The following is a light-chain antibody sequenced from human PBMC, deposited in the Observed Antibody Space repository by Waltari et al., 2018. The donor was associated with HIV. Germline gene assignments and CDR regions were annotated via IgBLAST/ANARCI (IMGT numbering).Light chain of an antibody. CDR3: QQSYSTPPST. Sequence: DIQMTQSPSSLSASVGDRVTITCRASQSISSYLNWYQQKPGKAPKLLIYAASSLQSGGPSRFSGSGAGTDFTLTISSLQPEDFATYYCQQSYSTPPSTFGQGTRLEIK. V-gene: IGKV1-39*01. CDR1: QSISSY. J-gene: IGKJ5*01. CDR2: AAS.